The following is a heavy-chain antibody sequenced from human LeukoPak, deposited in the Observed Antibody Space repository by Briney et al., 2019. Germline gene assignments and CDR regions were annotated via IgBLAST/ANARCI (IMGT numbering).Heavy chain of an antibody. CDR3: ARAGYYRFDY. CDR1: GFTFSDYE. V-gene: IGHV3-48*03. D-gene: IGHD2/OR15-2a*01. Sequence: GGSLRLSCAASGFTFSDYEMNWVRQAPGKGLEWISYITSSGTTIYYADSVRGRFTISRDNAKNSLYLQMNSLRDEDTAVYYCARAGYYRFDYWGQGTLVTVSS. CDR2: ITSSGTTI. J-gene: IGHJ4*02.